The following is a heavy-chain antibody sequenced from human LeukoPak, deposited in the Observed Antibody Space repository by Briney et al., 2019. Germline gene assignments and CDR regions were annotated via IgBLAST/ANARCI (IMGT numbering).Heavy chain of an antibody. CDR2: ISGSGGST. CDR1: GFTFSSYA. D-gene: IGHD3-3*01. Sequence: PGGSLRLSCAASGFTFSSYAMSWVRQAPGKGLEWVSAISGSGGSTYYADSVKGRFTISRDNSKNTLYLQMNSLRAEDTAVYYCAKVLGRVEWLLSQSLDYWGQGTLVTVSS. CDR3: AKVLGRVEWLLSQSLDY. J-gene: IGHJ4*02. V-gene: IGHV3-23*01.